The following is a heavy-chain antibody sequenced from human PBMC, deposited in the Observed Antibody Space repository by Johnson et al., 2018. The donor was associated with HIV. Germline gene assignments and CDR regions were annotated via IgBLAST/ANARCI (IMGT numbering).Heavy chain of an antibody. CDR2: IYSGGST. CDR1: GFTFSSYA. Sequence: VQLVESGGGLVQPGGSLRLSCAASGFTFSSYAMSWVRQAPGKGLEWVSVIYSGGSTYYADSVKGRFTISRDNSKNTLYLQMNSLRAEDTAVYYCARVGLTGAQTGDAFDIWGQGTMVTVSS. V-gene: IGHV3-66*01. J-gene: IGHJ3*02. D-gene: IGHD7-27*01. CDR3: ARVGLTGAQTGDAFDI.